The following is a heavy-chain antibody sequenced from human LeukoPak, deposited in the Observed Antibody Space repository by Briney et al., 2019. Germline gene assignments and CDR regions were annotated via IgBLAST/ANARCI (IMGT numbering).Heavy chain of an antibody. J-gene: IGHJ3*02. CDR3: ARGRQQWLVGGAFDI. V-gene: IGHV1-18*01. D-gene: IGHD6-19*01. CDR2: ISAYNGNT. Sequence: ASVKVSCKASGYTFINYVISWVRQAPRQGLEWMGWISAYNGNTNYAQKFQGRVTMTTDPSTSTVYMELRSLTSDDTAVYYCARGRQQWLVGGAFDIWGQGTMVTVSS. CDR1: GYTFINYV.